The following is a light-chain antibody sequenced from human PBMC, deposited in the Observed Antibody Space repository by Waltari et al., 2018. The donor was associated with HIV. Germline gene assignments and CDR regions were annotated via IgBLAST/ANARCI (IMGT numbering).Light chain of an antibody. V-gene: IGLV2-14*01. CDR1: SSDVGGHNY. CDR3: NSYRSSTTPCV. CDR2: EVS. J-gene: IGLJ1*01. Sequence: QSALTQPASVSGSPGQSITISCTGTSSDVGGHNYVSWYQQHPGKAPKLLIYEVSNRPSWVSNRCAWPKSGNTASMTISGLQAEYEADYYCNSYRSSTTPCVFGTGTKVTVL.